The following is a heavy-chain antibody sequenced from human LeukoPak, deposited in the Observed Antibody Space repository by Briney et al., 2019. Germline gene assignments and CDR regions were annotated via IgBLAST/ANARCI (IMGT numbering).Heavy chain of an antibody. CDR3: AKDRDGGYSYGPKPNEY. CDR2: IRYDGSNK. J-gene: IGHJ4*02. Sequence: PGGSLRLSCAASGFTFSSYGMHWVRQAPGKGLEWVAFIRYDGSNKYYADSVKGRFTISRDNSKNTLYLQMNSLRAEDTAVYYCAKDRDGGYSYGPKPNEYWGQGTLVTVSS. CDR1: GFTFSSYG. V-gene: IGHV3-30*02. D-gene: IGHD5-18*01.